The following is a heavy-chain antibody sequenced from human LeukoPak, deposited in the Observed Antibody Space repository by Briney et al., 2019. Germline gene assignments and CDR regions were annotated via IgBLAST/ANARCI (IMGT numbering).Heavy chain of an antibody. Sequence: GGSLRLSCAASGFSFNSYAMNWVRQVPGKGLEWVSDITGPADVTTYADSVKGRFTISRDNSKNTVFLQMDSLRAEDTAVYCCAKDRVSGDGYNSLDYWGQGTLVTVSS. D-gene: IGHD5-24*01. J-gene: IGHJ4*02. V-gene: IGHV3-23*01. CDR1: GFSFNSYA. CDR3: AKDRVSGDGYNSLDY. CDR2: ITGPADVT.